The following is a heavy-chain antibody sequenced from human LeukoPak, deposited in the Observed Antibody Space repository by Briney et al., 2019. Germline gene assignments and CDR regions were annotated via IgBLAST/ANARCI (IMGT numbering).Heavy chain of an antibody. CDR3: ARGSGWNNWFDP. D-gene: IGHD6-19*01. V-gene: IGHV6-1*01. J-gene: IGHJ5*02. CDR1: GDSVSSNSAA. CDR2: TYYRSKWYN. Sequence: SQTLSLTCAISGDSVSSNSAAWNWIRQSPSRGLEWLGRTYYRSKWYNDYAVKSRITINPDTSKNQFSLQLNSVTPEDTAVYYCARGSGWNNWFDPWGQGTLVTVSS.